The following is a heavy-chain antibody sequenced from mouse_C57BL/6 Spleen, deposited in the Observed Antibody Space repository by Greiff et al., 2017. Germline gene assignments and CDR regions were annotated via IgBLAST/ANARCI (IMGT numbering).Heavy chain of an antibody. CDR1: GFTFSDYG. Sequence: EVQGVESGGGLVKPGGSLKLSCAASGFTFSDYGMHWVRQAPEKGLEWVAYISSGSSTIYYADTVKGRFTISRDNAKNTLFLQMTSLRSEDTAMYYCARGDYGGWFAYWGQGTLVTVSA. V-gene: IGHV5-17*01. D-gene: IGHD1-1*01. CDR3: ARGDYGGWFAY. CDR2: ISSGSSTI. J-gene: IGHJ3*01.